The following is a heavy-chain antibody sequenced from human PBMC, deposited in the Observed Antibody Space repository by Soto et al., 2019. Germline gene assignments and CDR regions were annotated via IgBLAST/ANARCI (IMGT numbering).Heavy chain of an antibody. CDR2: ISGSGGST. Sequence: EVQLLESGGGLVQPGGSLRLSCAASGFTFSSYAMSWVRQAPGKGLEWVSAISGSGGSTYYADSVKGRFTISRDNSKNTLYLQMNSLRAEDTAVYYCAKLTGDIVVVPAAMQGYYFDYWGQGTLVTVSS. CDR1: GFTFSSYA. V-gene: IGHV3-23*01. D-gene: IGHD2-2*01. CDR3: AKLTGDIVVVPAAMQGYYFDY. J-gene: IGHJ4*02.